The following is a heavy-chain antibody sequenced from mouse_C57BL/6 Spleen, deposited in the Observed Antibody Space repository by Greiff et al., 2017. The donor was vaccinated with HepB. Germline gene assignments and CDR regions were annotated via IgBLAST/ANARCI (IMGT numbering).Heavy chain of an antibody. J-gene: IGHJ3*01. CDR3: ARQYFAY. V-gene: IGHV1-50*01. CDR2: IDPSDSYT. CDR1: GYTFTSYW. D-gene: IGHD5-1-1*01. Sequence: QVQLQQPGAELVKPGASVKLSCKASGYTFTSYWMQWVKQRPGQGLEWIGEIDPSDSYTNYNQKFKGKATLTVDTSSSTAYMQLSSLTSEDSAVYDCARQYFAYWGQGTLVTVSA.